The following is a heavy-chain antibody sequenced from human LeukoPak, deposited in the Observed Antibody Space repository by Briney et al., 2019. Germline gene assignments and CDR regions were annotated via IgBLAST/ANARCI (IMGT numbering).Heavy chain of an antibody. CDR2: IYYSGST. CDR3: AVRGYSYGHFDY. D-gene: IGHD5-18*01. V-gene: IGHV4-39*01. Sequence: PSETLSLTCTVSGDSISGSSYYWGWIRQPPGKGLEWIGTIYYSGSTFYNPSLKSRVTISVDTSKNQFSLKLSSVTAADTAVYYCAVRGYSYGHFDYWGQGTLVTVSS. CDR1: GDSISGSSYY. J-gene: IGHJ4*02.